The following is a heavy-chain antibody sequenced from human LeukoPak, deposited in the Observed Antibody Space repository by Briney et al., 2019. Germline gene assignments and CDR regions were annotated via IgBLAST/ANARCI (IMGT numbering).Heavy chain of an antibody. J-gene: IGHJ3*02. CDR1: GFTFSSYG. D-gene: IGHD1-26*01. CDR3: AKGNPSIVGSRDPFDI. Sequence: TGGSLRLSCAASGFTFSSYGMHWVRQAPGKGLEWVAVIWYDGSNKYYADSVKGRFTISRDNSKNTLYLQMNSLRAEDTAVYYCAKGNPSIVGSRDPFDIWGQGTMVTVSS. V-gene: IGHV3-33*06. CDR2: IWYDGSNK.